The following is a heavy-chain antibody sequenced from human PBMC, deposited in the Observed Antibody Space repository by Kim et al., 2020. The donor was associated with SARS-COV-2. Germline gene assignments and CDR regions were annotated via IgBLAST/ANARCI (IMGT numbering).Heavy chain of an antibody. CDR3: ASGRTAMVLDYYYGMDV. Sequence: ASVKVSCKASGYTFTSYGISWVRQAPGQGLEWMGWISAYNGNTNYAQKLQGRVTMTTDTSTSTAYMELRSLRSDDTAVYYCASGRTAMVLDYYYGMDVWGQGTKVSVSS. V-gene: IGHV1-18*01. CDR1: GYTFTSYG. CDR2: ISAYNGNT. D-gene: IGHD5-18*01. J-gene: IGHJ6*02.